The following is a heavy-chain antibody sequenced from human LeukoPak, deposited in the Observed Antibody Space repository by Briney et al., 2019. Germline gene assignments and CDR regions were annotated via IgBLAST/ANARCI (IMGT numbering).Heavy chain of an antibody. J-gene: IGHJ6*02. CDR1: GFTFSSYA. D-gene: IGHD6-6*01. CDR3: ARTIAARPSYYYYYYGMDV. V-gene: IGHV4-34*01. CDR2: INHSGST. Sequence: GSLRLPCAASGFTFSSYAMSWVRQPPGKGLEWIGEINHSGSTNYNPSLKSRVTKSVDTSKNQFSLKLSSVTAADTAVYYCARTIAARPSYYYYYYGMDVWGQGTTVTVSS.